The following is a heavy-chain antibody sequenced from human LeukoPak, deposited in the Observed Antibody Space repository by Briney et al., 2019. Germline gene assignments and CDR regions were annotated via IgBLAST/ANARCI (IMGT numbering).Heavy chain of an antibody. CDR3: ARGDRSTWPF. J-gene: IGHJ4*02. V-gene: IGHV1-69*13. D-gene: IGHD2-15*01. CDR1: GGTFSSYA. Sequence: SVKVSCKASGGTFSSYAIIWVRQAPGQGLEWMGGIIPVFGAANYAQKFQGRVTITADESTSTAYMELNSLRSEDTAVYYCARGDRSTWPFWGQGTLVTVSS. CDR2: IIPVFGAA.